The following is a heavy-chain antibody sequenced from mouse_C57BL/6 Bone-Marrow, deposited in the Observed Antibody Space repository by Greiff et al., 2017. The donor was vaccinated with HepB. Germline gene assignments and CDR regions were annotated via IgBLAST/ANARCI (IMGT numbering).Heavy chain of an antibody. CDR3: AGEDYYGSSYVGNYAMDY. CDR1: GYTFTSYW. Sequence: QVQLQQSGAELAKPGASVKLSCKASGYTFTSYWMHWVKQRPGQGLEWIGYINPSSGYTKYNQKFKDKATLTADKSSSTAYMQLSSLTYEDSAVYYCAGEDYYGSSYVGNYAMDYWGQGTSVTVSS. D-gene: IGHD1-1*01. V-gene: IGHV1-7*01. CDR2: INPSSGYT. J-gene: IGHJ4*01.